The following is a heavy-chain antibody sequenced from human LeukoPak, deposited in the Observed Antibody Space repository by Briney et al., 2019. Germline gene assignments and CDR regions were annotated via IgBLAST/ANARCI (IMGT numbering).Heavy chain of an antibody. CDR2: IYTSGTA. CDR3: ARGGWTGEWEF. D-gene: IGHD3/OR15-3a*01. Sequence: SETLSLTCTVSGVSIRSGSYYWSWIRQPAGKGLEWIGRIYTSGTANYNPSLKSRVTISVGTSKSQFSLKLSSVTAADTAVYYCARGGWTGEWEFWGQGTLVSVSS. J-gene: IGHJ4*02. CDR1: GVSIRSGSYY. V-gene: IGHV4-61*02.